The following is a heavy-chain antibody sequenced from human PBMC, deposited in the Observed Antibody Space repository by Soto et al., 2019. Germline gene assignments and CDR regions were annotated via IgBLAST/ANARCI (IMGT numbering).Heavy chain of an antibody. V-gene: IGHV4-38-2*01. D-gene: IGHD2-15*01. Sequence: SETLSLTCAVSGFFISSGNYWGWIRKPPGKGLEWIGSIFHGGNTYYNPSLKSRVTISVDMSKNQFSLKLNSVTAADTAVYYCARARWYDAFDVWAQGTVVTVSS. CDR2: IFHGGNT. CDR1: GFFISSGNY. CDR3: ARARWYDAFDV. J-gene: IGHJ3*01.